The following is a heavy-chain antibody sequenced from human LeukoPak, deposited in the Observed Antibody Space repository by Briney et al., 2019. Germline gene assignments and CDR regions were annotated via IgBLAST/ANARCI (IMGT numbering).Heavy chain of an antibody. V-gene: IGHV3-30*18. Sequence: GGSLRLSCAASGFTFSSYGMDWVRQAPGKGLEWVAVISYDGSNKYYADSVKGRFTISRDNSKNMLYLQMNSLRAEDTAVYYCAKDLERHIVVVTASAVDYWGQGTLVTVSS. CDR2: ISYDGSNK. J-gene: IGHJ4*02. CDR1: GFTFSSYG. D-gene: IGHD2-21*02. CDR3: AKDLERHIVVVTASAVDY.